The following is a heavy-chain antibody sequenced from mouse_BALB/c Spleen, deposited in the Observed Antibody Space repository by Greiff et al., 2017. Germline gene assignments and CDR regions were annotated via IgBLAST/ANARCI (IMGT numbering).Heavy chain of an antibody. D-gene: IGHD2-1*01. CDR1: GYTFTSYW. CDR2: IYPGNSDT. CDR3: TRFKGYGNYYAMDY. V-gene: IGHV1-5*01. J-gene: IGHJ4*01. Sequence: EVKVEESGTVLARPGASVKMSCKASGYTFTSYWMHWVKQRPGQGLEWIGAIYPGNSDTSYNQKFKGKAKLTAVTSTSTAYMELSSLTNEDSAVYYCTRFKGYGNYYAMDYWGQGTSVTVSS.